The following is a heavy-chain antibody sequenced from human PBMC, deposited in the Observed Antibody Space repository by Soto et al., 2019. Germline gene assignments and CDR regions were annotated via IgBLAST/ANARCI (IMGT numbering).Heavy chain of an antibody. CDR2: ISAYNGNT. J-gene: IGHJ1*01. CDR1: GYTFTSYG. CDR3: ARSYCGGDCYSSEYFQH. D-gene: IGHD2-21*02. V-gene: IGHV1-18*01. Sequence: ASVKVSCKASGYTFTSYGISWVRQAPGQGLEWMGWISAYNGNTNYAQKLQGRVTMTTDTSTSTAYMELRSLRSDDTAVYYCARSYCGGDCYSSEYFQHWGQGTLVTVSS.